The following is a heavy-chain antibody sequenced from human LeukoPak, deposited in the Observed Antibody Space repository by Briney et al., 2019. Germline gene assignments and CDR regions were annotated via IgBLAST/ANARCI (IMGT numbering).Heavy chain of an antibody. CDR2: ITPKSGAT. D-gene: IGHD1-1*01. CDR3: TRAVILLERGAFDI. J-gene: IGHJ3*02. Sequence: ASVKVSCKPSGYTFTVYDIHWVRQAPGQGLEWMGWITPKSGATNYAQKFQGRVTMTRDTSISTVYMELSGLRPDETAVYYWTRAVILLERGAFDIWGAGTMVTVSS. V-gene: IGHV1-2*02. CDR1: GYTFTVYD.